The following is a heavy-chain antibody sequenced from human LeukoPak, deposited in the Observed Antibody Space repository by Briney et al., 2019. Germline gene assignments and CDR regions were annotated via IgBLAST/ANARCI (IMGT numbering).Heavy chain of an antibody. D-gene: IGHD2-21*02. Sequence: GASVKVSCKASGYTFTSYDINWVRQATGQGLEWMGWMNPNSGNTGYAQKFQGRVTMTRNTSISTAYMELSSLRSEDTAVYYCARVIVGVTFYYYYYMGVWGKGTTVTVSS. CDR2: MNPNSGNT. CDR1: GYTFTSYD. CDR3: ARVIVGVTFYYYYYMGV. J-gene: IGHJ6*03. V-gene: IGHV1-8*01.